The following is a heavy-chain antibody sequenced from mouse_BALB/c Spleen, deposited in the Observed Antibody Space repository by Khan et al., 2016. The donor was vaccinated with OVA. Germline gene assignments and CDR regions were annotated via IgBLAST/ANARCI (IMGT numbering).Heavy chain of an antibody. CDR2: INTYTGEP. Sequence: QIQLVQSGPELKKPGETVKISCKASGHTFTKYGMNWVEQAPGKGLKWMGWINTYTGEPTYADDFNGRFAFSLETSASTAYLQINNLKNEDTATYFCARPPYFSYVLDNWGQGTSVTVSS. J-gene: IGHJ4*01. CDR1: GHTFTKYG. CDR3: ARPPYFSYVLDN. D-gene: IGHD2-10*01. V-gene: IGHV9-3-1*01.